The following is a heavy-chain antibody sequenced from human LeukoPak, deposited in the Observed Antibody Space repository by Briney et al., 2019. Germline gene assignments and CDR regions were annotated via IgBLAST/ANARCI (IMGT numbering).Heavy chain of an antibody. CDR3: ARVRREVATIGFDY. CDR2: ISSSSSTI. V-gene: IGHV3-48*04. Sequence: GGSLRLSCAASGFTFSSYSMNWVRQAPGKGLEWVSYISSSSSTIYYADSVKGRFTFSRDNAKNSLYLQMNSLRAEDTAAYYCARVRREVATIGFDYWGQGTLVTVSS. D-gene: IGHD5-12*01. J-gene: IGHJ4*02. CDR1: GFTFSSYS.